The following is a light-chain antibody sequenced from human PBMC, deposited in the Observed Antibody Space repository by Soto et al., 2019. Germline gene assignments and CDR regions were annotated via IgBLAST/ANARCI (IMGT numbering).Light chain of an antibody. CDR2: SNN. CDR1: SSNIGSNT. Sequence: QSVLTQPPSASGTPGQRVTISCSGSSSNIGSNTVNWYQQLPGTAPKLLIYSNNQRPSGVPNRFSGSKSGTSASLAISGLQSEDEADYYCAAGDDSLNGRYVFGTVTKLTVL. J-gene: IGLJ1*01. V-gene: IGLV1-44*01. CDR3: AAGDDSLNGRYV.